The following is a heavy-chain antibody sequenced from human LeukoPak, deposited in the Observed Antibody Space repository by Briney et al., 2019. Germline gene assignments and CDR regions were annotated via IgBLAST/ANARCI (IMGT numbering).Heavy chain of an antibody. Sequence: SGGSLRLSCAASGFTFSSYAMSWVRQAPGKGLEWVSAISGSGASTYYADSVKGRFTISRDNSKNTLYLRMNSLRAEDTAVYYCVPDSKADYWGQGTLVTVSS. CDR3: VPDSKADY. D-gene: IGHD3-22*01. V-gene: IGHV3-23*01. J-gene: IGHJ4*02. CDR2: ISGSGAST. CDR1: GFTFSSYA.